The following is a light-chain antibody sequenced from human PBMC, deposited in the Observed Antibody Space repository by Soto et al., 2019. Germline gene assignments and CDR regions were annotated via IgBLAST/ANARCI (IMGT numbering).Light chain of an antibody. CDR1: QSFGSN. CDR3: VQRSVWPWT. V-gene: IGKV3-11*01. Sequence: EIVLTQSPATLSLSPGERGTLSCRASQSFGSNLAWYQHKPGQPPRLLIYDTSNRAPGTPGRFGGSGSGTDFTLTISSLEPEDFAVYYCVQRSVWPWTVGQGTKVEVK. J-gene: IGKJ1*01. CDR2: DTS.